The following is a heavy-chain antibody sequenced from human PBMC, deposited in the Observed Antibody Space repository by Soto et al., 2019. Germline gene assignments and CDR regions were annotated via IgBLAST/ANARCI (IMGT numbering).Heavy chain of an antibody. CDR3: ARGGFLIRYCSSTSCLQRMANRMDV. Sequence: ASVKVSCKASGYTFTGYYMHWVRQAPGQGLEWMGWINPNSGGTNYAQKFQGWVTMTRDTSISTAYMELSRLRSDDTAVYYCARGGFLIRYCSSTSCLQRMANRMDVWGKGTTVTVSS. V-gene: IGHV1-2*04. CDR2: INPNSGGT. CDR1: GYTFTGYY. J-gene: IGHJ6*04. D-gene: IGHD2-2*01.